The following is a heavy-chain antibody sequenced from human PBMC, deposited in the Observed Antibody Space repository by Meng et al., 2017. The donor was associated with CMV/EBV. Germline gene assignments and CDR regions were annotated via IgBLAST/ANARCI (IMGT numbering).Heavy chain of an antibody. CDR3: AHRLHGSGSYYPYYFDY. V-gene: IGHV2-5*02. CDR2: IYWDDDK. CDR1: GLSLITSGLG. J-gene: IGHJ4*02. Sequence: QINLKASVTTLGTPTHTLKLTCTFSGLSLITSGLGVGWSRQPQGKALEWLAIIYWDDDKRYSPSLKSRLTITKDTSKNQVVLTMTNMDPVDTATYYCAHRLHGSGSYYPYYFDYWGQGTLVTVSS. D-gene: IGHD3-10*01.